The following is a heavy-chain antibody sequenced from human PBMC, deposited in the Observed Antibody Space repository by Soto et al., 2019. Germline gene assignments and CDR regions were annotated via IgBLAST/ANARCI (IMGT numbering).Heavy chain of an antibody. J-gene: IGHJ4*02. V-gene: IGHV1-69*12. Sequence: QVRLVQSGAEVKKPGSSVKVACTASGGSFNSYPLTWVRQAPGHGLEWMGGIIAIFGTPQYAPKFQGRVTITADESTNTGYMQLSSLRSEDTAIYYCATVSGEGYNPCCYYWGQGTLVTVSS. CDR2: IIAIFGTP. CDR3: ATVSGEGYNPCCYY. CDR1: GGSFNSYP. D-gene: IGHD1-1*01.